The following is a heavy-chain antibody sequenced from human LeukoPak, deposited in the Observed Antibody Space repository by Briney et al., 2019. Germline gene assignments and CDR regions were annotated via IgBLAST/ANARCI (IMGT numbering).Heavy chain of an antibody. D-gene: IGHD1-26*01. V-gene: IGHV1-8*03. Sequence: ASVKVSCKASGYTFTSYDINWVRQATGQGLEWMGWMNPNSGNTAYAQKFQGRVTIIRNTSISTAYRELSSRASEDTAVYYCARPRIVGADDAFDIWGQGTMVTVSS. CDR2: MNPNSGNT. CDR3: ARPRIVGADDAFDI. J-gene: IGHJ3*02. CDR1: GYTFTSYD.